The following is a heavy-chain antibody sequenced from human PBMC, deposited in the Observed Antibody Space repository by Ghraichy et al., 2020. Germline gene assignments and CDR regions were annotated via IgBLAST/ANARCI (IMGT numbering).Heavy chain of an antibody. V-gene: IGHV3-7*01. CDR2: IKQDGSEK. CDR3: ARDSFRVRVVPAAIGY. D-gene: IGHD2-2*01. J-gene: IGHJ4*02. Sequence: GGSLRLSCAASGFTFSSYWMSWVRQAPGKGLEWVANIKQDGSEKYYVDSVKGRFTISRDNAKNSLYLQMNSLRAEDTAVYYCARDSFRVRVVPAAIGYWGQGTLVTVSS. CDR1: GFTFSSYW.